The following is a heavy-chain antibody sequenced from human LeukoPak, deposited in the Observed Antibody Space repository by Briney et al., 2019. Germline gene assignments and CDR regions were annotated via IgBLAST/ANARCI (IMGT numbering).Heavy chain of an antibody. CDR3: ARDLGTRYDFWSGYFRRFDP. CDR2: ISYDGSNK. D-gene: IGHD3-3*01. V-gene: IGHV3-30-3*01. J-gene: IGHJ5*02. Sequence: PGGSLRLSCAASGFPFNAYWMTWVRQAPGKGLEWVAVISYDGSNKYYADSVKGRFTISRDNSKNTLYLQMNSLRAEDTAVYYCARDLGTRYDFWSGYFRRFDPWGQGTLVTVSS. CDR1: GFPFNAYW.